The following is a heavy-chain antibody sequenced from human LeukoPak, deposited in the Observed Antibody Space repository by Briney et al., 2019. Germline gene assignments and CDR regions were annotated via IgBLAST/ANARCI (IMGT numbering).Heavy chain of an antibody. CDR3: ARGLYYDSSGYRDY. CDR2: IRDSGET. Sequence: GGSLRLSCAGSGFSVSNYYMSWVRQAPGKGLEWVSLIRDSGETFYADSVKGRFTISRDNSKNTMYLQMNSLRAEDTAVYYCARGLYYDSSGYRDYWGQGTLVTVSS. CDR1: GFSVSNYY. J-gene: IGHJ4*02. V-gene: IGHV3-53*01. D-gene: IGHD3-22*01.